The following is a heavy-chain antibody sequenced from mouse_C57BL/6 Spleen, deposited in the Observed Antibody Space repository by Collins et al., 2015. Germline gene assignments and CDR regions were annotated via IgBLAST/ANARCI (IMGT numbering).Heavy chain of an antibody. Sequence: EVQLVESGGGLVQPGGSLKLSCAASGFTFSSYGMSWVRQTPDKRLELVATINSNGGSTYYPDSVKGRFTISRDNAKNTLYLQMSSLKSEDTAMYYCARTRDYYAMDYWGQGTSVTVSS. J-gene: IGHJ4*01. CDR3: ARTRDYYAMDY. V-gene: IGHV5-6-3*01. CDR2: INSNGGST. D-gene: IGHD3-3*01. CDR1: GFTFSSYG.